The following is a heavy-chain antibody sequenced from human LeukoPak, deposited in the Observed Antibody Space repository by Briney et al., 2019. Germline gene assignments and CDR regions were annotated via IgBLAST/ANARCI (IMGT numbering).Heavy chain of an antibody. Sequence: GGSLRLSCAASGFTFSSYSMNWVRQAPGKGLEWVSSISSSSSYIYYADSVKGRFTISRDNAKNSLYLQMNSLRAEDTAVYYCARGVVPAARYYYYGMDVLGQGTTVTV. D-gene: IGHD2-2*01. CDR2: ISSSSSYI. J-gene: IGHJ6*02. CDR3: ARGVVPAARYYYYGMDV. V-gene: IGHV3-21*01. CDR1: GFTFSSYS.